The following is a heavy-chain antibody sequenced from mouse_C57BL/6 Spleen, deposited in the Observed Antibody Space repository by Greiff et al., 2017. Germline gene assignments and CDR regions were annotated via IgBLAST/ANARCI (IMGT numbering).Heavy chain of an antibody. CDR3: ARANDMGFAY. J-gene: IGHJ3*01. D-gene: IGHD2-12*01. V-gene: IGHV14-2*01. Sequence: EVKLMESGAELVKPGASVKLSCTASGFTFNGYYMHWVKQRTEQGLEWIGRIDPDDGETNYDQKFKGKATLTADTSSNTAYLQLSSLTSADTAVYDCARANDMGFAYWGQGTLLTVSA. CDR2: IDPDDGET. CDR1: GFTFNGYY.